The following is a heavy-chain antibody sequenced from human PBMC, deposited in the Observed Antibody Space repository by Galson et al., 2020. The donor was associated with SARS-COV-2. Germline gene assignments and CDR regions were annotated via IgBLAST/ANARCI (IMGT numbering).Heavy chain of an antibody. D-gene: IGHD1-1*01. CDR3: TRFVEGANYFDY. CDR1: GFVFSGSA. J-gene: IGHJ4*02. CDR2: IRSKANNYVT. V-gene: IGHV3-73*01. Sequence: GESLKISCAASGFVFSGSALHWVRQASGRGLEWVGRIRSKANNYVTAYGASVKDRFTIFRYDSKNTAYVEMHNLKTEDTAVYYCTRFVEGANYFDYGGQGALVTVS.